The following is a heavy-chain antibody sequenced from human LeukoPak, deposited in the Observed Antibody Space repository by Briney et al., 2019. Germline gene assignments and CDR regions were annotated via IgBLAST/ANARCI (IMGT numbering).Heavy chain of an antibody. Sequence: PGGSLRVSCAASGFTFSNYWMHWVRQAPGKGLVWVARTNADGSSIGNPTTYADSVKGRFTISRDNAKNMLFLQMNSLRAEDTAVYFCAREGLTCGGDCLEYWGQGTLVTVSS. CDR1: GFTFSNYW. CDR2: TNADGSSIGNPT. J-gene: IGHJ4*02. V-gene: IGHV3-74*03. D-gene: IGHD2-21*01. CDR3: AREGLTCGGDCLEY.